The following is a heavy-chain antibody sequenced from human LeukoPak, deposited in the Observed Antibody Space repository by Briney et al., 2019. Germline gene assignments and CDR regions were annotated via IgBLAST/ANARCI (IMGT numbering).Heavy chain of an antibody. CDR3: ARERGIRDAFDF. V-gene: IGHV1-3*03. J-gene: IGHJ3*01. CDR1: GYTFTSYT. Sequence: GASVKVSCKASGYTFTSYTIHWVRQAPGQSLERMGWISVGNGDSKCSQEFQGRVTLTRDTSATTAYLGVSSLRPEDMAVYYCARERGIRDAFDFWGQGTMVTVSS. D-gene: IGHD1-14*01. CDR2: ISVGNGDS.